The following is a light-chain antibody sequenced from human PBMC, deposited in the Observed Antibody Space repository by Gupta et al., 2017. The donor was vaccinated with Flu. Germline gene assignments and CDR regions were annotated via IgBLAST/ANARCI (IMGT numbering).Light chain of an antibody. J-gene: IGKJ4*01. V-gene: IGKV1-39*01. Sequence: DIQMTQSPSSLSASVGDRVTITCRASQSISSYLNWYQQKPGKAPKLLIYAASRLESGVPSRFSGTGSERDFTLTSIRRQNEDFATCYWRQSYTPITFGRGTRVEMK. CDR2: AAS. CDR1: QSISSY. CDR3: RQSYTPIT.